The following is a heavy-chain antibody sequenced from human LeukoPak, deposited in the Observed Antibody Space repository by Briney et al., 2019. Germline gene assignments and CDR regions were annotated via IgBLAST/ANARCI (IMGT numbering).Heavy chain of an antibody. CDR2: VYSGDST. CDR1: GFTVRSNY. CDR3: ARSRSYYDFWSGYYSYYFDY. Sequence: GGSLTLSCAVSGFTVRSNYMGWVRQAPSKGRDGVSVVYSGDSTYYADSVKGRFTIYRDNSKNTLYLQMNSLRAEDSAVYYCARSRSYYDFWSGYYSYYFDYWGQGTLVTVSS. V-gene: IGHV3-66*01. D-gene: IGHD3-3*01. J-gene: IGHJ4*02.